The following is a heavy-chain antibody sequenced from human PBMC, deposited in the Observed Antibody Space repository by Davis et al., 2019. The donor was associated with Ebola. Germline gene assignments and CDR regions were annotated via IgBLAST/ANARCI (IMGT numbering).Heavy chain of an antibody. V-gene: IGHV3-7*01. J-gene: IGHJ5*02. Sequence: GGSLRLSCEASGFNFDNYWMSWVRQVPGKGLEWVANIRQDGSQNYYMDSVRGRFTISRDNSNNTVYLQMMNLRPEDTAVYYCVRSGESSAWYYSWGQGTLVTVSS. CDR1: GFNFDNYW. CDR3: VRSGESSAWYYS. D-gene: IGHD6-19*01. CDR2: IRQDGSQN.